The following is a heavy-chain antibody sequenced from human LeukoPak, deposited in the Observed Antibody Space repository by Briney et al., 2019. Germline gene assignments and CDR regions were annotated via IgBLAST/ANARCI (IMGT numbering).Heavy chain of an antibody. CDR3: ARPEGAAAGKFDY. CDR1: GGSISSSSYY. V-gene: IGHV4-39*01. Sequence: PSETLSLTCTVSGGSISSSSYYWGWIRQPPGKGLEWIGSIYYSGSTYYNPSLKSRVTISVDTSKNQFSLKLSSVTAADTAVYYCARPEGAAAGKFDYWGQGTLVTVSS. D-gene: IGHD6-13*01. J-gene: IGHJ4*02. CDR2: IYYSGST.